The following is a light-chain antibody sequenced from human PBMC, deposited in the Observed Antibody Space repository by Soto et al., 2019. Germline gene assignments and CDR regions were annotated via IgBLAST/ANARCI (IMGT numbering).Light chain of an antibody. CDR3: SSYRSGSTLV. CDR1: SSDVGGSNY. CDR2: DVN. J-gene: IGLJ2*01. V-gene: IGLV2-14*01. Sequence: QSALTQPASVSGSPGQSITISCTGTSSDVGGSNYVSWYQQHPGKAPKLMIYDVNNRPSGISNRFSGSKSGNTASLTISGLQAEDEADYYCSSYRSGSTLVFGGGTKLTVL.